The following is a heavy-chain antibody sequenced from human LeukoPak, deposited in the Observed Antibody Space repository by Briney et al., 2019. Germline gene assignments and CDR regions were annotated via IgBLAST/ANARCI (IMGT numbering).Heavy chain of an antibody. J-gene: IGHJ5*02. CDR1: GLTVSTNY. CDR3: TRGPVGGFDA. CDR2: IYSGGNT. Sequence: GGSLRLSCSASGLTVSTNYLTWVRQAPGKGLEWVSVIYSGGNTYYADSVKGRFTISRDNSKNTLYLQMNSLRADDTAVYYCTRGPVGGFDAWGQGTLVTVPS. D-gene: IGHD1-26*01. V-gene: IGHV3-53*01.